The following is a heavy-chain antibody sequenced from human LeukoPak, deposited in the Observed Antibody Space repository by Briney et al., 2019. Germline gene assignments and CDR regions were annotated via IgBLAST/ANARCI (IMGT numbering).Heavy chain of an antibody. J-gene: IGHJ3*02. Sequence: SETLSLTCTVSGGSISSYSWSWIRQPPGKRLEWIGYIYYSGSTNYNPSLKSRVTISVDTSKNQFSLKLSSVTAADTAVYYCARGTGELAFDIWGQGTMVTVSS. V-gene: IGHV4-59*01. CDR3: ARGTGELAFDI. D-gene: IGHD1-26*01. CDR2: IYYSGST. CDR1: GGSISSYS.